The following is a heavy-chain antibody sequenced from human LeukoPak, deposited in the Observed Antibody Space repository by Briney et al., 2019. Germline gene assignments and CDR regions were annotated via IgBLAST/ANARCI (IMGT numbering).Heavy chain of an antibody. CDR3: ARDDSIVVVPAATFFY. V-gene: IGHV3-7*01. CDR1: GFAVSSNF. J-gene: IGHJ4*02. Sequence: GGSLRLSCAASGFAVSSNFMNWVRQAPGKGLEWVANIKQDGSEKYYVDSVKGRFTISRDNAKNSLYLQMNSLRAEDTAVYYCARDDSIVVVPAATFFYWGQGTLVTVSS. D-gene: IGHD2-2*01. CDR2: IKQDGSEK.